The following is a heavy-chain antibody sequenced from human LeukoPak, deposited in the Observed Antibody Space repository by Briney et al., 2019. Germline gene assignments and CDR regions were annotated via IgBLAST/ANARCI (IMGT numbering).Heavy chain of an antibody. V-gene: IGHV3-30*18. CDR2: ISYDGSNK. D-gene: IGHD2-21*02. CDR1: GFTFSSYG. J-gene: IGHJ4*02. Sequence: GGSLRLSCAASGFTFSSYGMHWVRQAPGKGLEWVAVISYDGSNKYYADSVKGRYTISRDNSKNTLYLQMNSLRAEDTAVYYCAKDMSGGDCPDYWGQGTLVTVSS. CDR3: AKDMSGGDCPDY.